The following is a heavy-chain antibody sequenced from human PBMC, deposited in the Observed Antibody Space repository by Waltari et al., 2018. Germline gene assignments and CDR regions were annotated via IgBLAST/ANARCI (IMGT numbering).Heavy chain of an antibody. D-gene: IGHD6-13*01. Sequence: EVQLVESGGGLVQPGGSLRLSCVASGFTLNNYEMNWVRQAPGKGLGLVSYSSNYDSTKSYTDSVKGRFIISSDNAKNTLFLQMSSLRPEDTAVYYCARDRGSTSGTEWGSFDIWGQGTKVTVSS. CDR3: ARDRGSTSGTEWGSFDI. J-gene: IGHJ3*02. CDR1: GFTLNNYE. V-gene: IGHV3-48*03. CDR2: SSNYDSTK.